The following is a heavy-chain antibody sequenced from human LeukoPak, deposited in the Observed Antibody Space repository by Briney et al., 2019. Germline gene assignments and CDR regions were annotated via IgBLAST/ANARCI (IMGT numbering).Heavy chain of an antibody. CDR2: ISSNGDST. J-gene: IGHJ4*02. CDR1: GFTFSRYA. Sequence: AGGSLRLSCSASGFTFSRYAMHWVRQAPGKGLEYVSAISSNGDSTYYADSVKGRFTISRDNSKNTLYLQMSSLRAEDTAVYYCVKDGGYSGYETFGYWGQGTLVTVSS. V-gene: IGHV3-64D*06. D-gene: IGHD5-12*01. CDR3: VKDGGYSGYETFGY.